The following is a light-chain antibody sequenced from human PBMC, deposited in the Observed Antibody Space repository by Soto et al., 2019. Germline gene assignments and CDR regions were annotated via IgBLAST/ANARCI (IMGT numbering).Light chain of an antibody. CDR1: QSISSY. CDR2: AAS. J-gene: IGKJ3*01. Sequence: DIQMTQSPSSLSASVGDRVTITCRASQSISSYLNWYQQKPGKAPKLLIYAASSLQSGVPSRFSGSGSETDFTLTISSLQPEDFATYYCQQSYSTPPLFTFGPGTKVDI. CDR3: QQSYSTPPLFT. V-gene: IGKV1-39*01.